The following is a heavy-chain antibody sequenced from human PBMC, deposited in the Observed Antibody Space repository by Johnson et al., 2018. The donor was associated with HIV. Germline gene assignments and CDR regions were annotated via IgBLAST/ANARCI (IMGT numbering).Heavy chain of an antibody. CDR3: ARDPSLPHVSIAADAFDI. V-gene: IGHV3-30*04. Sequence: QVQLVESGGGVVQPGRSLRLSCASSGFTFTTYAMHWVRQAPGKGLEWVAVISYDGSNKYYSDSLKGRFTISRDNSKNTLYLQMSSLRPEDTAVYYCARDPSLPHVSIAADAFDIWGQGTMVTVSS. J-gene: IGHJ3*02. CDR2: ISYDGSNK. D-gene: IGHD2-21*01. CDR1: GFTFTTYA.